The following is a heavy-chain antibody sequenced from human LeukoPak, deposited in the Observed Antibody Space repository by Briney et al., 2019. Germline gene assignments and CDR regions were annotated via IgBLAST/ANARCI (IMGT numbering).Heavy chain of an antibody. CDR1: GYTFTTYD. Sequence: GASVKVSCKASGYTFTTYDINWVRQATGQGLEWMGWMNPNSGYTGYAQKLQGRATITRDTSISTAYMELSSLRSEDTAVYYCARVAGSIDYWGQGTLVTVSS. D-gene: IGHD6-19*01. CDR3: ARVAGSIDY. CDR2: MNPNSGYT. V-gene: IGHV1-8*03. J-gene: IGHJ4*02.